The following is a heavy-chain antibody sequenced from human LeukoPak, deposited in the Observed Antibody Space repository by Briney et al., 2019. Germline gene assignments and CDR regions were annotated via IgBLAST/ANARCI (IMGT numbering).Heavy chain of an antibody. CDR1: GFTVSSNY. V-gene: IGHV3-53*01. CDR3: ARDQGTWWLHGGFDY. Sequence: GGSLRLSCGASGFTVSSNYMSWVLQAPGNGLEWISIIYSGGSTFYADSVKGRFTISRDNSKNTLYLQMNSLRAEDTAVYYCARDQGTWWLHGGFDYWGQGTLVTVSS. CDR2: IYSGGST. D-gene: IGHD5-12*01. J-gene: IGHJ4*02.